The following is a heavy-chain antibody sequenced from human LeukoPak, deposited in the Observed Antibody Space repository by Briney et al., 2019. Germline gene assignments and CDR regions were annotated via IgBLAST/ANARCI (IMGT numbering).Heavy chain of an antibody. D-gene: IGHD6-6*01. CDR2: IRYDGSNK. Sequence: GGSLRLSCAASGFTFSSYGMHWVRQAPGKGLEWVAFIRYDGSNKYYADSVKGRFTISRDNSKNTLYLQMNSLRAVDTAVYYCAKVSPRGSIAARSRLDYWGQGTLVTVSS. J-gene: IGHJ4*02. V-gene: IGHV3-30*02. CDR3: AKVSPRGSIAARSRLDY. CDR1: GFTFSSYG.